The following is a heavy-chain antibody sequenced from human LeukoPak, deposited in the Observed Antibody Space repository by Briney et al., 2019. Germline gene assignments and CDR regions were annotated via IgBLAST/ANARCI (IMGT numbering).Heavy chain of an antibody. Sequence: TSETLSLTCTVSGGSISSYYWSWLRQPPGKGLEWIGYIYYSGSINYNPSLKSRVTISVDTSKNKLSLKLSSVTAADTAVYYCARGPPLLVGEQLVRYFDYWGQGTLVTVSS. V-gene: IGHV4-59*01. CDR2: IYYSGSI. CDR3: ARGPPLLVGEQLVRYFDY. CDR1: GGSISSYY. J-gene: IGHJ4*02. D-gene: IGHD6-13*01.